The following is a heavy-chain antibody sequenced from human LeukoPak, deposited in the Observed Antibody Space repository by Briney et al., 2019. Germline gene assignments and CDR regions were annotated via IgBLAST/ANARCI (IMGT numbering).Heavy chain of an antibody. CDR1: GFTFSSYW. CDR2: INSDGSST. CDR3: AKETGLALFDP. Sequence: HPGGSLRLSCAASGFTFSSYWMHWVRQAPGKGLVWVSRINSDGSSTSYADSVKGRFTISRDNAKNTLYLQMNSLRAEDTAVYYCAKETGLALFDPWGQGTLVTVSS. J-gene: IGHJ5*02. V-gene: IGHV3-74*01. D-gene: IGHD3/OR15-3a*01.